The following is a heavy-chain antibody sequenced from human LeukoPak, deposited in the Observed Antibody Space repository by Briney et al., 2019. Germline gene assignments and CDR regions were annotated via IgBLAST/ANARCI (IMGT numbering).Heavy chain of an antibody. CDR1: GFTVSSNY. CDR3: ARNNGGREVVGDWFDP. Sequence: PGGSLRLSCAASGFTVSSNYMSWVRQAPGKGLEWVSVIYSGGSTYYADSVKGRFTISTDNSTNTLYLQMNSLRAEDTAVYYCARNNGGREVVGDWFDPWGQGTLVTVSS. D-gene: IGHD1-26*01. J-gene: IGHJ5*02. V-gene: IGHV3-53*01. CDR2: IYSGGST.